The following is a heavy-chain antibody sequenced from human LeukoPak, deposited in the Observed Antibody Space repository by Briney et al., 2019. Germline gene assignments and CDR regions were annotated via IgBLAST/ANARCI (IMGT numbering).Heavy chain of an antibody. CDR3: ARRYDSSGYYSPFDY. CDR1: GYSFTSYW. CDR2: IYLGDSDT. J-gene: IGHJ4*02. Sequence: GESLKISCKGSGYSFTSYWIGWVRQMPGKCLERMGIIYLGDSDTRYSPSFQGQVTISADKSISTAYLQWTSLKASDPAMYSCARRYDSSGYYSPFDYWGQGTLVTVSS. D-gene: IGHD3-22*01. V-gene: IGHV5-51*01.